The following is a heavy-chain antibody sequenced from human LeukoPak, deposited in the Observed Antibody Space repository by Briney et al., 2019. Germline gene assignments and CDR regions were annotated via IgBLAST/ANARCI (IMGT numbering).Heavy chain of an antibody. D-gene: IGHD5-24*01. CDR1: GGSFSGYY. V-gene: IGHV4-34*01. J-gene: IGHJ4*02. Sequence: SETLSLTCAVYGGSFSGYYWSWIRQPPGKGLEWIGEINHSGSTNYNPSLKSQVTISVDTSKNQFSLKLSSVTAADTAVYYCAGVDGYNSMGADYWGQGTLVTVSS. CDR2: INHSGST. CDR3: AGVDGYNSMGADY.